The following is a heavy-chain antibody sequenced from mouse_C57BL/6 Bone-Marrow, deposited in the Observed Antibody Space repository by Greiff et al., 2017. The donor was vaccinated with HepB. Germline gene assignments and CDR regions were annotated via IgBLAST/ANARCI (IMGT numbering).Heavy chain of an antibody. CDR3: ARGNYGAMDY. D-gene: IGHD1-1*01. V-gene: IGHV3-6*01. CDR1: GYSITSGYY. J-gene: IGHJ4*01. CDR2: ISYDGSN. Sequence: EVQLLESGPGLVKPSQSLSLTCSVTGYSITSGYYWNWIRQFPGNKLEWMGYISYDGSNNYNPSLKNRISITRDTSKNQFFLKLNSVTTEDTATYYCARGNYGAMDYWGQGTSVTVSS.